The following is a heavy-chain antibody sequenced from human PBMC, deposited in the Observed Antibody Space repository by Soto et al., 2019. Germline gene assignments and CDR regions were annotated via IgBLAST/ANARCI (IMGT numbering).Heavy chain of an antibody. D-gene: IGHD3-16*01. CDR3: AHRGGATVGLYYFDY. CDR1: GFTFSTYA. V-gene: IGHV3-23*01. J-gene: IGHJ4*02. Sequence: PGGSLPLSCAASGFTFSTYAMSWVRQAPGKGLEWVSAIVGSGGNTYYTDSVKGRFTISRDNSKNTLYLQMHSLRGEDTAVYYCAHRGGATVGLYYFDYWGQGALVTGSS. CDR2: IVGSGGNT.